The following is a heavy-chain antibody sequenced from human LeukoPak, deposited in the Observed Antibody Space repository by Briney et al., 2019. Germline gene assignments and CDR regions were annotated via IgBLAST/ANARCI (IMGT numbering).Heavy chain of an antibody. Sequence: SETLSLTCTVSGGSISSYYWSWIRQPPGKGLEWIGYIYTSGSTNYNPSLKSRVTISVDTSKNQFSLKLSSVTAADTAVYYCASLTVTKTYYYYYMDVWGKGTTVTVSS. D-gene: IGHD4-11*01. CDR2: IYTSGST. CDR1: GGSISSYY. J-gene: IGHJ6*03. CDR3: ASLTVTKTYYYYYMDV. V-gene: IGHV4-4*09.